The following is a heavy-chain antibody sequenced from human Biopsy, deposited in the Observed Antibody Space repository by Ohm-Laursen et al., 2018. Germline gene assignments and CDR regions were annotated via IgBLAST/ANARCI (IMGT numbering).Heavy chain of an antibody. J-gene: IGHJ6*02. CDR3: VRDRIELEATPTNADYYYFGMDV. D-gene: IGHD1-26*01. CDR1: GYTFTTYY. CDR2: IAPRGSDA. Sequence: ASVKVSCKASGYTFTTYYIHWVQQAPGKGLEWMGIIAPRGSDATYAQKFQGRLIMTTDTSTATVYMQLGNLTSEDTAVYFCVRDRIELEATPTNADYYYFGMDVWGQGTTVTVS. V-gene: IGHV1-46*01.